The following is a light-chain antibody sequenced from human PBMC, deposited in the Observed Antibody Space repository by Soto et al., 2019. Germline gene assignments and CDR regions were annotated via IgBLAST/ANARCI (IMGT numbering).Light chain of an antibody. CDR1: QSVSSY. V-gene: IGKV3-11*01. J-gene: IGKJ5*01. CDR3: QQSET. CDR2: DAS. Sequence: IVLTQSPATLSLSPGERATLSCRASQSVSSYLAWYQQKPGQAPRLLIYDASNRATGIPARFSGSGSGTEFTLTINSLQSEDFAVYYCQQSETFGQGTRLEIK.